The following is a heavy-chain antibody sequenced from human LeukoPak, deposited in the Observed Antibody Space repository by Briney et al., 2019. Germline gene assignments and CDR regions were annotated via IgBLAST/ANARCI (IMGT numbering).Heavy chain of an antibody. CDR2: VYYDGSN. CDR1: GGSITPYY. V-gene: IGHV4-59*01. Sequence: SETLSLTCTVSGGSITPYYLTWIRQRPGRGLEWIGYVYYDGSNDYNPSLRSRVTILLDMSKHQFSLKLTSVTAADTAAYYCATNTGTVFDYWGQGILVTVSS. J-gene: IGHJ4*02. D-gene: IGHD7-27*01. CDR3: ATNTGTVFDY.